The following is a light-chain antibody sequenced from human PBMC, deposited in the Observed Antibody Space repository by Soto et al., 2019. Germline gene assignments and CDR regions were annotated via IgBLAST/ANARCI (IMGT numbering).Light chain of an antibody. Sequence: QSVLTQPASVSGSPGQSITISRTGTSSDVGGHNLVAWYQHHPAKAPKLRVYEVSNRPAGVSHRFSDSKSGNTASLTIFGLQAEDEADYYCSSYITTNTYVCGTGTKVTVL. CDR2: EVS. CDR3: SSYITTNTYV. CDR1: SSDVGGHNL. V-gene: IGLV2-14*01. J-gene: IGLJ1*01.